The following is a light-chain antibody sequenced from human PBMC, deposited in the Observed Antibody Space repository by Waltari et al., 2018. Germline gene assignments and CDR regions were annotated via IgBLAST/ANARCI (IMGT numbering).Light chain of an antibody. Sequence: SSELTQDPAVSVALGQTVRITCQGDSLRRYYASWYQQRPGQAPILVLYGQNNRPSGIPDRFSGAISGNTASLTITGAQAEGEADYYCHSRDTSSTRVFGGGTRLTV. J-gene: IGLJ2*01. CDR2: GQN. CDR1: SLRRYY. V-gene: IGLV3-19*01. CDR3: HSRDTSSTRV.